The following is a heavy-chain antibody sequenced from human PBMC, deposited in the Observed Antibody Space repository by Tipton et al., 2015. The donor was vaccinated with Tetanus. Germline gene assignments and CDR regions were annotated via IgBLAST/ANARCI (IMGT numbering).Heavy chain of an antibody. CDR3: AKGGGHSGSWSDYLDS. D-gene: IGHD6-13*01. CDR1: GSTFSNFA. CDR2: ISGSGDYT. Sequence: GSLRLSCTASGSTFSNFAMSWVRQAPGKGLEWVSTISGSGDYTYYADSVKGQFTISRDNSKNTLSLQMNSLRADDTAVYYCAKGGGHSGSWSDYLDSWGQGTLVTVSS. J-gene: IGHJ4*02. V-gene: IGHV3-23*01.